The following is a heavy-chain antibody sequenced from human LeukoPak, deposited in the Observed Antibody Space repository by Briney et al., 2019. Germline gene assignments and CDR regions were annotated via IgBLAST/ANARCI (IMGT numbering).Heavy chain of an antibody. D-gene: IGHD6-6*01. Sequence: GASVKVSCKAFGYTFTNNWMHWVRQAPGQGPEWMGLISPTGGSTAYAQKFQGRVTLTRDMSTSTDYLELSSLRSEDTAVYYCARGRPAARPRGWFDPWGQGTLVTVSS. CDR2: ISPTGGST. J-gene: IGHJ5*02. CDR1: GYTFTNNW. V-gene: IGHV1-46*01. CDR3: ARGRPAARPRGWFDP.